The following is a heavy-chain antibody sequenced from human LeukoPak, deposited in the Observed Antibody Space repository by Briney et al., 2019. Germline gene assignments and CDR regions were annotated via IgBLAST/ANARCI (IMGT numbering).Heavy chain of an antibody. Sequence: PGGSLRLSCEASGFTFDSYGMSWVRQAPGKGLEWVSGINWNGDDTTYADSVKGRFTISRDNAKNSLYLQMNSLRAEDTAVYYCARDQDRDYWGQGTLVTVSS. CDR1: GFTFDSYG. CDR3: ARDQDRDY. J-gene: IGHJ4*02. V-gene: IGHV3-20*04. CDR2: INWNGDDT.